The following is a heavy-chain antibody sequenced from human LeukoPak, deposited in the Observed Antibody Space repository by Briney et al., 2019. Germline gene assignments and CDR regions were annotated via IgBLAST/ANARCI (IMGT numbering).Heavy chain of an antibody. D-gene: IGHD3-16*01. CDR1: GFTFSGYS. CDR2: IRSSGSTI. Sequence: PGGSLRLSCGASGFTFSGYSMNWVRQAPGKGLEWVSYIRSSGSTIYYTDSVKGRFTISRDNAKNSLYLQMNSLRAEDTALYYCARGDGGFAYWGQGTLVTVSS. J-gene: IGHJ4*02. CDR3: ARGDGGFAY. V-gene: IGHV3-48*04.